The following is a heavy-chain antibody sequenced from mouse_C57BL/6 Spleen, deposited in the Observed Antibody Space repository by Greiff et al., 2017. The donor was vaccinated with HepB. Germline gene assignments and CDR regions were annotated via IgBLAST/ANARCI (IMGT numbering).Heavy chain of an antibody. CDR2: IDPENGDT. Sequence: VQLKQSGAELVRPGASVKLSCTASGFNIKDDYMHWVKQRPEQGLEWIGWIDPENGDTEYASKFQGKATITADTSSNTAYLQLSSLTSEDTAVYYCTFITTVRRDFDVWGTGTTVTVSS. D-gene: IGHD1-1*01. CDR1: GFNIKDDY. CDR3: TFITTVRRDFDV. V-gene: IGHV14-4*01. J-gene: IGHJ1*03.